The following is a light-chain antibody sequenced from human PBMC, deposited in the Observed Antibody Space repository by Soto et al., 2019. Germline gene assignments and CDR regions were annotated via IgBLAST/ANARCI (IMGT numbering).Light chain of an antibody. V-gene: IGKV2-28*01. CDR2: LGS. CDR3: MQAQQTPLP. CDR1: QSLLHSNGYNY. Sequence: DIVMTQSPLSLPVTPGEPASISCRSSQSLLHSNGYNYVDWYLQKPGQSPHLLIHLGSNRASGVPDRISGRGSGTEFTLRINRVKAEDVAVYFCMQAQQTPLPFGGGTKVEIK. J-gene: IGKJ4*01.